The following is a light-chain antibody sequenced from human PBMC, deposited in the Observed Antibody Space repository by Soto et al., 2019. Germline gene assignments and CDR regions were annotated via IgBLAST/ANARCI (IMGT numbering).Light chain of an antibody. CDR3: QQYGTSEII. V-gene: IGKV3-20*01. J-gene: IGKJ5*01. CDR2: GAS. Sequence: EIVLTQSPGTLSLSPGDRATLYCRASQSVSSSNLAWYQQKRGQSPRLLISGASSRATGIPDRFSGSGSGTDFTLTISRLEPEDFAVFYCQQYGTSEIIFGQGTRLEI. CDR1: QSVSSSN.